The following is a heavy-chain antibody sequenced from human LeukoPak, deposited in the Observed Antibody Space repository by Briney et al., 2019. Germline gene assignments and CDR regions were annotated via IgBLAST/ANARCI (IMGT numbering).Heavy chain of an antibody. D-gene: IGHD5-24*01. V-gene: IGHV1-69*06. CDR1: GGTFSSYA. CDR3: ARVGGYNSRDAFDI. Sequence: SVKVSCKASGGTFSSYAISWVRQAPGQGLEWMGGIIPIFGTANYAQKFQGRVTITADKSTSTAYMELSSLRSEDTAVYYCARVGGYNSRDAFDIWGQGTMVTVSS. CDR2: IIPIFGTA. J-gene: IGHJ3*02.